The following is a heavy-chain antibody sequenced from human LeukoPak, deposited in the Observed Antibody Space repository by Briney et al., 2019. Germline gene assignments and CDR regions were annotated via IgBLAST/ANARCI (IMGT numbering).Heavy chain of an antibody. CDR1: GGTFINHA. J-gene: IGHJ4*02. CDR2: IIPISATT. V-gene: IGHV1-69*13. Sequence: GASVTVSCKASGGTFINHAISWVRQAPGQGLEWMGVIIPISATTNYAQKFQGRLTVTADESTSTAYMELSSLTSEDTAVYYCARWAGQSTAWYPAPFDYWGQGTLVTVSS. CDR3: ARWAGQSTAWYPAPFDY. D-gene: IGHD6-13*01.